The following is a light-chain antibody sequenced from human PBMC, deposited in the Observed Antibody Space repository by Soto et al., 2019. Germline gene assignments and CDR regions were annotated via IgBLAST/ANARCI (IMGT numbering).Light chain of an antibody. CDR3: QQYGSSPYT. Sequence: EIVLTQSPGTRSWSPGERATLSCRASQSVSSSYLAWYRQKPGQAPRLLIYGASSRATGIPDRFSGSGSGTDFTLTISRLEPEDFAVYYCQQYGSSPYTFGQGTKLEIK. J-gene: IGKJ2*01. V-gene: IGKV3-20*01. CDR2: GAS. CDR1: QSVSSSY.